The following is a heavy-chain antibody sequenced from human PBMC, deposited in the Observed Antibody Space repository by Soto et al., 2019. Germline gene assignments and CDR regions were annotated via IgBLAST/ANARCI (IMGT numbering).Heavy chain of an antibody. Sequence: ASVKVSCKASGYTFTSYGISWVRQAPGQGLEWMGWISAYNGNTNYAQKLQGRVTMTTDTSTSTAYMELRSLRSDDTAVYYCARDYLRIDSRYHYWFEPWGQGTLVTVSS. V-gene: IGHV1-18*04. J-gene: IGHJ5*02. CDR2: ISAYNGNT. CDR1: GYTFTSYG. CDR3: ARDYLRIDSRYHYWFEP. D-gene: IGHD3-9*01.